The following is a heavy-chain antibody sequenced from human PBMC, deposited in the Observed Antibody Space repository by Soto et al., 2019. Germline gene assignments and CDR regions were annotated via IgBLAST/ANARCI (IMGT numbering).Heavy chain of an antibody. CDR2: IKNDGSTT. Sequence: GGSLRLSCVVSGFTFSRYWMHWVRQAPGKGLVWVSRIKNDGSTTNYADSVKGRFTVSRDNSKNTLYLQMNSLRAEDTFVYYCARDPSDRSGYYLDYWGQGTLVTVSS. CDR1: GFTFSRYW. D-gene: IGHD3-22*01. CDR3: ARDPSDRSGYYLDY. J-gene: IGHJ4*02. V-gene: IGHV3-74*01.